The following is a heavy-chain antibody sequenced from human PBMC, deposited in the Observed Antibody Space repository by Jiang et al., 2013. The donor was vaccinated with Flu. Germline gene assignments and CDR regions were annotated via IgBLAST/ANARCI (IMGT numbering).Heavy chain of an antibody. J-gene: IGHJ5*01. D-gene: IGHD3-10*01. CDR3: ARGTFGVTDS. CDR2: TFYRSRWYN. V-gene: IGHV6-1*01. Sequence: QTLSLTCAISGDSVSSNSASWNWIRQSPSRGLEWLGKTFYRSRWYNDYAASVKSRITISPDTSKNQFSLQLKFVTPEDTAVYYCARGTFGVTDSWGQGTLVTVSS. CDR1: GDSVSSNSAS.